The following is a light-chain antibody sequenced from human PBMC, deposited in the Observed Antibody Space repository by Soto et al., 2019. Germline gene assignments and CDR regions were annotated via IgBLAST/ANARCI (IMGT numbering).Light chain of an antibody. CDR2: YDS. CDR3: QVWDSSSDQGV. CDR1: NIGSKS. J-gene: IGLJ1*01. V-gene: IGLV3-21*04. Sequence: SYELTQPPSVSVAPGKTARITCGGNNIGSKSVHWYQQKPGQAPVLVIYYDSDRPSGIPERFSGSNSGNTATLTISRVEAGDDADYYFQVWDSSSDQGVFGTGTKLTVL.